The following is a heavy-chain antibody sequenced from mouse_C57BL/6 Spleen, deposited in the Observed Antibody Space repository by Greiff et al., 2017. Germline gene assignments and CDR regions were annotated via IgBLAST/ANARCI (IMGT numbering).Heavy chain of an antibody. V-gene: IGHV1-9*01. CDR1: GYTFTGYW. Sequence: VQLQQSGAELMKPGASVKLSCKATGYTFTGYWIEWVKQRPGHGLEWIGEILPGSGSTNYNEKFKGKATFTADTSSNTAYMQLRSLTTEDYAIXYCTRVNLHGAWLAYWGDKKLETVSA. CDR2: ILPGSGST. CDR3: TRVNLHGAWLAY. J-gene: IGHJ3*01.